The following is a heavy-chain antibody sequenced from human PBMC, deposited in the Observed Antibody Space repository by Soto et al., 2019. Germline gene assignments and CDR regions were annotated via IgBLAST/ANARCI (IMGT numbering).Heavy chain of an antibody. D-gene: IGHD3-10*01. V-gene: IGHV4-38-2*02. CDR1: GYSISSGYY. CDR3: ARDVITMARGDRYNWFDP. CDR2: IYHSGST. Sequence: SETLSLTCAVSGYSISSGYYWGWIRQPPGKGLEWIGSIYHSGSTYYNPSLKSRVTISVDTSKNQFSLKLSSVTAADTAVYYCARDVITMARGDRYNWFDPWGQGTLVTVSS. J-gene: IGHJ5*02.